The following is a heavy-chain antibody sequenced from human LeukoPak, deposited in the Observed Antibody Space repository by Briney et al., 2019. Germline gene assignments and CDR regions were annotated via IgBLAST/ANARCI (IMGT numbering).Heavy chain of an antibody. V-gene: IGHV3-23*01. D-gene: IGHD3-16*01. Sequence: GGSLRLSCAASVFTFSSYAMSWVRQAPGKGLEWVSGISGSGVSTYYADSVKGRFTISRDNSKNTLYVQMNSLRAEDTAVYYCAKRTSGGSSGYSFDYWGQGTLVTVSS. CDR3: AKRTSGGSSGYSFDY. CDR2: ISGSGVST. CDR1: VFTFSSYA. J-gene: IGHJ4*02.